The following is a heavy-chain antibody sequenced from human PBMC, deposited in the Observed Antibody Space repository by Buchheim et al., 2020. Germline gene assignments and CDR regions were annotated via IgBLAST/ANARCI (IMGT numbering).Heavy chain of an antibody. D-gene: IGHD4-23*01. V-gene: IGHV4-30-2*01. CDR3: ARDMGDDYGGQYGMDV. Sequence: QLQLQESGSGLVKPSQTLSLTCAVSGGSISSGGYSWSWIRQPPGKGLEWIGYVYHSGSTYYNPSLKSRVTISVDRSKNQFSLKLSSVTAADTAVYYCARDMGDDYGGQYGMDVWGQGTT. CDR1: GGSISSGGYS. J-gene: IGHJ6*02. CDR2: VYHSGST.